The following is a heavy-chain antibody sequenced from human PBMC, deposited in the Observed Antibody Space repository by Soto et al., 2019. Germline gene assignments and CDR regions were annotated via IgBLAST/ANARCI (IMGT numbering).Heavy chain of an antibody. D-gene: IGHD2-2*01. J-gene: IGHJ4*02. V-gene: IGHV3-30*18. Sequence: GGSLRLSCAASGFTFSNYAMHWVRQAPGKGLEWLAIISYDGDNEYYADSVKGRFTISRDNSKNTLYLQMNSLRAEDTAVYYCAKESPIKDCSSTSCPWVDYWGQGTLVTVSS. CDR3: AKESPIKDCSSTSCPWVDY. CDR1: GFTFSNYA. CDR2: ISYDGDNE.